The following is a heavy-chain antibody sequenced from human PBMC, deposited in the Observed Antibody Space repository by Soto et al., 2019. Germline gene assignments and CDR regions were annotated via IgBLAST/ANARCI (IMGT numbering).Heavy chain of an antibody. CDR1: GFTFSSYA. J-gene: IGHJ4*02. CDR3: ATSYDSSGNDY. V-gene: IGHV3-23*01. D-gene: IGHD3-22*01. Sequence: EVQLLESGGGLVQPGGSLRLSCAASGFTFSSYAMSWVRQAPGKGLEWVSALSGSGISTYYADTVKGRFTISRDNSRNTLYLQMTSLRAENRAVYYCATSYDSSGNDYWGQGTLVTFSS. CDR2: LSGSGIST.